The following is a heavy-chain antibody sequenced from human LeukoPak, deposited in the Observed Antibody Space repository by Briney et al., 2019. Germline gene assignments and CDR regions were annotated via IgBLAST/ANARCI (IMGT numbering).Heavy chain of an antibody. CDR1: GYTFTSYG. J-gene: IGHJ4*02. D-gene: IGHD3-9*01. V-gene: IGHV1-18*01. CDR3: ARDCPGGLRYFDWLSY. CDR2: ISAYNGNT. Sequence: ASVKVSCKASGYTFTSYGISWVRQAPGQGLEWMGWISAYNGNTNYAQKLQGRVTMTTDTSTSTAYMELRSLRSDDTAVYYCARDCPGGLRYFDWLSYWGQGTLVTVSS.